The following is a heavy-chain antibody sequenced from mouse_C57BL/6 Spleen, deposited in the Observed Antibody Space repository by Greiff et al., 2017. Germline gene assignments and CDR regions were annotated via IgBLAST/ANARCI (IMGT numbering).Heavy chain of an antibody. V-gene: IGHV3-1*01. CDR3: ARDRSTVGYAMDY. CDR2: ISYSGST. J-gene: IGHJ4*01. Sequence: EVQLQQSGPGMVKPSQSLSLTCTVTGYSITSGYDWHWIRHFPGNKLEWMGYISYSGSTNYNPSLKSRISITHDTSKNHFFLKLNSVTTEDTATYYCARDRSTVGYAMDYWGQGTSVTVSS. CDR1: GYSITSGYD. D-gene: IGHD1-1*01.